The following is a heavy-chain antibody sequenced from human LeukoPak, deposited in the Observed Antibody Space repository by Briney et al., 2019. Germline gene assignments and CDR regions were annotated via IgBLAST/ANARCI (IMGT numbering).Heavy chain of an antibody. Sequence: SETLSLTCAVYGGSFSGYYWSWIRQPPGKGLEWIGEINHSGSTNYNPSLKSRVTISVDTSKNQFSLKLSSVTAADTAVYYCARGLTRVQNRHFPYMDVWGKGTTVTVSS. V-gene: IGHV4-34*01. CDR1: GGSFSGYY. J-gene: IGHJ6*03. D-gene: IGHD3-9*01. CDR2: INHSGST. CDR3: ARGLTRVQNRHFPYMDV.